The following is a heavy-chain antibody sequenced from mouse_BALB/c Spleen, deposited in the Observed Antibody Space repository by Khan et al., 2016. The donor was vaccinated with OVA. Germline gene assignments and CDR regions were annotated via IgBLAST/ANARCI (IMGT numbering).Heavy chain of an antibody. CDR1: CYTFTSYW. J-gene: IGHJ2*03. CDR2: INPTSGYT. V-gene: IGHV1-7*01. CDR3: ARDRIDY. Sequence: SGAELAKPGASVKMSCKASCYTFTSYWMHWVKQRPGPGLEWIGYINPTSGYTDYNEKFKDKATLSADKSSSTAYMKLSSETSEDYAVYYCARDRIDYWGQGTRVTV.